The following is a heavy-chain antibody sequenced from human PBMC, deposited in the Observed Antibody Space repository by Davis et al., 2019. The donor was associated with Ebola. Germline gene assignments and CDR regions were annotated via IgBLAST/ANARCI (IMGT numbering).Heavy chain of an antibody. J-gene: IGHJ4*02. CDR1: DGSISSHY. CDR2: IYDSGRT. Sequence: PSETLSLTCTFSDGSISSHYWNWIRQPPGKGLEWVGIIYDSGRTHYNPSLKSRVPISEDTSKNQFSLNLRSVTAADTAVYYCVRFGLGAYWGQGTLVTVSS. V-gene: IGHV4-59*11. CDR3: VRFGLGAY. D-gene: IGHD3-16*01.